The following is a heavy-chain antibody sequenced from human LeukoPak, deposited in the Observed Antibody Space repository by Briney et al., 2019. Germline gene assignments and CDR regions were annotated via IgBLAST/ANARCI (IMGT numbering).Heavy chain of an antibody. CDR2: IIPILGTA. V-gene: IGHV1-69*11. D-gene: IGHD3-3*01. CDR3: ARDGVTYYDFWSGYSMFDY. CDR1: GGTFSSYA. Sequence: SVKVSCKASGGTFSSYAISWVRQAPGQGLEWMGRIIPILGTANYAQKFQGRVTITTDESTSTAYMELSSLRSEDTAVYYCARDGVTYYDFWSGYSMFDYWGQGTLVTVSS. J-gene: IGHJ4*02.